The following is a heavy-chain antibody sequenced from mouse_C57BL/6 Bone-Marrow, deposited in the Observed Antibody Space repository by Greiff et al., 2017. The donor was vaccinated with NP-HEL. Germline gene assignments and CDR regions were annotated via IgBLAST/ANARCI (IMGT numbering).Heavy chain of an antibody. V-gene: IGHV1-50*01. CDR3: ARSIWYFDV. J-gene: IGHJ1*03. Sequence: QVQLQQPGAELVKPGASVKLSCKASGYTFTSYWMQWVKQRPGQGLEWIGEIDPSDSYTNYNQQFKGKATLTVDTSSSTAYMQLSSLTSEDSAVYYCARSIWYFDVWGTGTTVTVSS. D-gene: IGHD2-10*02. CDR2: IDPSDSYT. CDR1: GYTFTSYW.